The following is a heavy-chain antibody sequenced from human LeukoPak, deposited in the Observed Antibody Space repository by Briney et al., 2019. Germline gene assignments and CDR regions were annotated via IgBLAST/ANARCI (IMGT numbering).Heavy chain of an antibody. V-gene: IGHV4-38-2*02. Sequence: SETLSLTCAVSGYSISSGHYWGWIRQPPGKGLEWIGSIYHSGGTYYNPSLKSRVTISVDTSKSQFSLKLSSVTAADTAVYYCAREPTLWGQGTLVTVSS. CDR3: AREPTL. CDR2: IYHSGGT. CDR1: GYSISSGHY. J-gene: IGHJ4*02. D-gene: IGHD2-15*01.